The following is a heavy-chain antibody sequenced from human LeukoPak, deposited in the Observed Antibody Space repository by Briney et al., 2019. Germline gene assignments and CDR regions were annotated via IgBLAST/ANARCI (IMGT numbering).Heavy chain of an antibody. CDR1: GGSISSGDYY. Sequence: PSQTLSLTCTVSGGSISSGDYYWSWTRQPPGKGLEWIGYIYYSGSTYYNPSLKSRVTISVDTSKNQFSLKLSSVTAADTAVYYCARDRGSSSWYYFDYWGQGTLVTVSS. J-gene: IGHJ4*02. V-gene: IGHV4-30-4*01. CDR2: IYYSGST. CDR3: ARDRGSSSWYYFDY. D-gene: IGHD6-13*01.